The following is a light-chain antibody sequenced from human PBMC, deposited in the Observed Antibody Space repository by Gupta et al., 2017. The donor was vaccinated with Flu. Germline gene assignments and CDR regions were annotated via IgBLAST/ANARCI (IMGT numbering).Light chain of an antibody. CDR1: NSNIGNNY. Sequence: KVTISCSGSNSNIGNNYVSWYQHIPGTAPQLLMYDNNQRPSGTPDRFSGSKSGTSAILVITGLQTGDEADYYCGTWDTSLRAVVFGGGTRLTVL. J-gene: IGLJ2*01. V-gene: IGLV1-51*01. CDR2: DNN. CDR3: GTWDTSLRAVV.